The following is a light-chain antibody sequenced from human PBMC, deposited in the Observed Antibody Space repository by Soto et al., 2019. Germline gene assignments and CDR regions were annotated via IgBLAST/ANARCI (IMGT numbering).Light chain of an antibody. CDR3: SSYASSSTPYG. V-gene: IGLV2-14*01. J-gene: IGLJ1*01. Sequence: QSGPTQPATGYGAPGQSITIPCTGTNSEVGGYNYVSWYQQHPVKAPKLMIYDVTNRPSGVSDRFSGSKSGNTASLTISGLQAEDEADYYCSSYASSSTPYGFGSGTKVTVL. CDR1: NSEVGGYNY. CDR2: DVT.